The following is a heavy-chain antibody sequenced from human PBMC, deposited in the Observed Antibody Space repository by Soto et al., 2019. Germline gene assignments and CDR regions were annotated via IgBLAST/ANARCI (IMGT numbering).Heavy chain of an antibody. Sequence: SLRLSCAASGFTXSSYCMNWVRQAPGKGLEWVSYISSSSSTIYYADSVKGRFTISRDNAKNSLYLQMNSLRAEDTAVYYCARDDCSGGSCYPVSSIDYWGQGTLVTVSS. J-gene: IGHJ4*02. D-gene: IGHD2-15*01. CDR2: ISSSSSTI. V-gene: IGHV3-48*01. CDR3: ARDDCSGGSCYPVSSIDY. CDR1: GFTXSSYC.